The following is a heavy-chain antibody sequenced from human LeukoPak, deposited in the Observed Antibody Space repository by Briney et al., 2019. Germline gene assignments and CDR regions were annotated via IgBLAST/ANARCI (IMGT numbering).Heavy chain of an antibody. CDR1: GFTLSSYA. Sequence: GGSPRLSCAASGFTLSSYAMHWVRQAPGKGLEWVAVISYDGSNKYYADSVKGRFTISRDNSKNTLYLQMNSLRAEDTAVYYCASGGGWVFFNWGQGTLVTVSS. V-gene: IGHV3-30-3*01. J-gene: IGHJ4*02. D-gene: IGHD6-19*01. CDR3: ASGGGWVFFN. CDR2: ISYDGSNK.